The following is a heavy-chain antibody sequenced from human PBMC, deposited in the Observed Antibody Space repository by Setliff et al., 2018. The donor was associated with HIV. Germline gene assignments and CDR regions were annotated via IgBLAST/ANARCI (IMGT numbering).Heavy chain of an antibody. Sequence: PSETLSLTCAVYGGSFSDYHWSWIRQAPRKRLEWIGELNDSGSTTYNPSVKSRVTISVDTSKNQFSLRLSSVTAADTAVYYCARGTKLVWGRWFDPWGQGTLVTVSS. V-gene: IGHV4-34*01. J-gene: IGHJ5*02. CDR1: GGSFSDYH. D-gene: IGHD3-16*01. CDR2: LNDSGST. CDR3: ARGTKLVWGRWFDP.